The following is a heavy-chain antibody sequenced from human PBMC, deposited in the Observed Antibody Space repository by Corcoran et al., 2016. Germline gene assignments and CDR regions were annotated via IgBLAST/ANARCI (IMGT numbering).Heavy chain of an antibody. V-gene: IGHV3-33*01. J-gene: IGHJ4*02. D-gene: IGHD1-26*01. CDR1: GFTFSSYG. CDR2: IWYDGSNK. Sequence: QVQLVASGGGVVQPGRSLRLSCAASGFTFSSYGMHWVRQAPGKGLEWVAVIWYDGSNKYYADSVKGRFTISRDNSKNTLYLQMNSLRAEDTAVYYCAREARPGADVWFDYWGQGTLVTVSS. CDR3: AREARPGADVWFDY.